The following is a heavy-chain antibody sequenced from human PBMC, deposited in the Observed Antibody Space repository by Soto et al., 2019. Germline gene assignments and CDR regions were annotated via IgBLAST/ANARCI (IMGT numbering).Heavy chain of an antibody. D-gene: IGHD6-19*01. CDR1: GFTFRNYD. CDR3: ARAMTVAKSSYYFDY. CDR2: IGTAGDT. V-gene: IGHV3-13*01. Sequence: PGGSLRLSCAASGFTFRNYDMHWVRQATGKGLEWVSAIGTAGDTYYPGSVKGRFTISRENAKNSLYLQMNSLRAEDTAVYYCARAMTVAKSSYYFDYWGQGTLVTVSS. J-gene: IGHJ4*02.